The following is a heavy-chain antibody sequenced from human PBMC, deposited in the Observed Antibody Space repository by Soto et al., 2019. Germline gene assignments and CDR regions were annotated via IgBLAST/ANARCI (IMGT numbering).Heavy chain of an antibody. D-gene: IGHD5-18*01. CDR3: TRGPLDYTYAPVF. Sequence: SETLSLTCHVSGSSMSDYYWSWIRQSPGKGLEWFGYIYHTGTTNYNPSLKSRVTMSIDTSSNQFSLRVRSVTAADTAVYFCTRGPLDYTYAPVFWGQGTRVSVSS. CDR2: IYHTGTT. CDR1: GSSMSDYY. V-gene: IGHV4-59*01. J-gene: IGHJ4*02.